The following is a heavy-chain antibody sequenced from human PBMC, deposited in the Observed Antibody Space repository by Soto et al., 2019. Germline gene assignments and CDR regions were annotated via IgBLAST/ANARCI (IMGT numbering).Heavy chain of an antibody. J-gene: IGHJ6*02. D-gene: IGHD1-26*01. Sequence: EVQLVESGGGLVQPGRSLRLSCAASGFTFDDYAMHWVRQAPGKGLEWVSGLSWNSGRIGYADSVKGRFTISRDNAKKFLYPQMNSLKAEDTAFFYLNKDLGSAFGDYGMDVWGQGTTVTVSS. V-gene: IGHV3-9*01. CDR2: LSWNSGRI. CDR1: GFTFDDYA. CDR3: NKDLGSAFGDYGMDV.